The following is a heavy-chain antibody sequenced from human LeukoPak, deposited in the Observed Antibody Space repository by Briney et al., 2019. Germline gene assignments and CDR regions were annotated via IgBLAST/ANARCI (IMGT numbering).Heavy chain of an antibody. Sequence: VGSLRLSCAASGFTLSSNWMHWVRQAPGKGLVWVSRINGVGNSTSYADSVKGRFTISRDNAKKSLYLQMNSLRAEATAAYYCARDREANYVWGSYHYFDSWGQGTLVTVSS. CDR2: INGVGNST. D-gene: IGHD3-16*02. CDR1: GFTLSSNW. CDR3: ARDREANYVWGSYHYFDS. V-gene: IGHV3-74*01. J-gene: IGHJ4*02.